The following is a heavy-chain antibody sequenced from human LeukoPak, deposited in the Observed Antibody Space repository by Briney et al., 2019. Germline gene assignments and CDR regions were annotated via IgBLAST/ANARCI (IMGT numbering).Heavy chain of an antibody. J-gene: IGHJ4*02. D-gene: IGHD5-24*01. V-gene: IGHV1-3*02. CDR1: GYTFTSYA. CDR3: AKEAPRGDGYRNYCDY. CDR2: SNAGNGNT. Sequence: VASVKVSCKASGYTFTSYAMHWVRQAPGQRLEWMGWSNAGNGNTKYSQEFQGRVTITRDTSASTAYMELSSLRAEDTAVYYCAKEAPRGDGYRNYCDYWGQGTLVTVSS.